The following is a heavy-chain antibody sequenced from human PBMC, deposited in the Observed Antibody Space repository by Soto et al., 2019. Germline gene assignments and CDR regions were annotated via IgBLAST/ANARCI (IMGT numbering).Heavy chain of an antibody. CDR1: GFNLGDYA. CDR2: IRSKAFDETT. J-gene: IGHJ4*02. D-gene: IGHD2-2*01. V-gene: IGHV3-49*03. CDR3: TRAPIPTAY. Sequence: EVQLVDSGGGLVQPGRSLTLSCTASGFNLGDYALSWFRQAPGKGLEWVGFIRSKAFDETTEYAASVRGRFVMSRDDSKNIAYLQMHSLKAEDTATYYCTRAPIPTAYWGQGTLVTVSS.